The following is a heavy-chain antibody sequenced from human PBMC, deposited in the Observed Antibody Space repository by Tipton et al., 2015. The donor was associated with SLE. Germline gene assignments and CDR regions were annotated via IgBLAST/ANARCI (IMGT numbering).Heavy chain of an antibody. D-gene: IGHD5-18*01. CDR1: GYTFISYD. Sequence: QSGAEVKKPGASVKVSCKASGYTFISYDINWVRQATGQGLEWMGWISTYNGNTNYAQKLQGRVTMTSDTSTSTAYMELRSLRSDDTAIYYCARVRVDTAMGVFDFWGQGTLVTVSS. CDR3: ARVRVDTAMGVFDF. V-gene: IGHV1-18*01. J-gene: IGHJ4*02. CDR2: ISTYNGNT.